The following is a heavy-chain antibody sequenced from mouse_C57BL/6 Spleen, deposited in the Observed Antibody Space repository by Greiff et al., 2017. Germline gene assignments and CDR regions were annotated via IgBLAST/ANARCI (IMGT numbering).Heavy chain of an antibody. CDR1: GYTFTSYW. CDR2: IDPSDSYT. Sequence: QVQLQQPGAELVMPGASVKLSCKASGYTFTSYWMHWVKQRPGQGLEWIGEIDPSDSYTNYNQKFKGKSTLTVDKSSSTAYMQRSSLTSEDSAVYYCARRVTTGGFAYWGQGTLVTVSA. CDR3: ARRVTTGGFAY. J-gene: IGHJ3*01. D-gene: IGHD1-1*01. V-gene: IGHV1-69*01.